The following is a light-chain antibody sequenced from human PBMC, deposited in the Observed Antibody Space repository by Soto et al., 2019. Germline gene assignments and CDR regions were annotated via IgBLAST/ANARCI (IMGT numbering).Light chain of an antibody. J-gene: IGLJ2*01. Sequence: QSALTQPASVSGSPGQSITISCAGTSGDVGAYNYVTWFQQYPGKVPKLIIYDVSDRPSGVSDLFSGSKSGNTASLTISGLLAEDEADYYCGSYTTINTMIFGGGTKLTVL. V-gene: IGLV2-14*01. CDR2: DVS. CDR3: GSYTTINTMI. CDR1: SGDVGAYNY.